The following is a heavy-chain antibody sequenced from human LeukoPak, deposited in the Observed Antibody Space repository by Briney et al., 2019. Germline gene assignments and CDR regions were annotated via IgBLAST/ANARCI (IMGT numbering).Heavy chain of an antibody. CDR3: AKDPLTGYYFDY. Sequence: TGGSLRLSCAASGFAFSSNAMSWVRQAPGKGLEWVSGISGSSGHTLYADSVKGRFTISRDNSKNTLYLQMNSLGAEDTAVYYCAKDPLTGYYFDYWGQGTLATVSS. J-gene: IGHJ4*02. CDR1: GFAFSSNA. D-gene: IGHD3-9*01. CDR2: ISGSSGHT. V-gene: IGHV3-23*01.